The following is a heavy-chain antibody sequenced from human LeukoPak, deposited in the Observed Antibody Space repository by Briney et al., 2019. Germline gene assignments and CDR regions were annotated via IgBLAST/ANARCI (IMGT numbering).Heavy chain of an antibody. D-gene: IGHD3-3*01. CDR1: GGTFSSYA. V-gene: IGHV1-69*05. CDR3: ATWDYAFWSGYSSDYYYMDV. J-gene: IGHJ6*03. CDR2: IIPIFGTA. Sequence: SVKVSCKASGGTFSSYAMSWVRQAPGQGLEWMGGIIPIFGTANYAQKFQGRVTITTDESTSTAYMELSSLRSEDTAVYYCATWDYAFWSGYSSDYYYMDVWGKGTTVTVSS.